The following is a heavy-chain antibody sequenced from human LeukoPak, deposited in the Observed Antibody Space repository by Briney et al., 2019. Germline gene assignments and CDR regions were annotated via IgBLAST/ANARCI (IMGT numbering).Heavy chain of an antibody. CDR2: IYYSGST. CDR1: GGSISSSSYY. Sequence: SETLSLTCTVSGGSISSSSYYWGWIRQPPGQGLEWIGSIYYSGSTYYNPSLKSRVTISVDTSKNQFSLKLSSVTAADTAVYYCARHTKGYCSSTSCYYYYYMDVWGKGTTVTVSS. CDR3: ARHTKGYCSSTSCYYYYYMDV. J-gene: IGHJ6*03. D-gene: IGHD2-2*01. V-gene: IGHV4-39*01.